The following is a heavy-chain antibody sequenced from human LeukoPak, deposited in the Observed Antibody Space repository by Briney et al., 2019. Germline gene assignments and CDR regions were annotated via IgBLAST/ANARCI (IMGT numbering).Heavy chain of an antibody. D-gene: IGHD1-26*01. J-gene: IGHJ6*03. CDR3: ARVEWELPGYYYYMDV. CDR2: INPNSGGT. CDR1: GYTFTGYY. Sequence: ASVKVSCKASGYTFTGYYMHWVRQAPGQGLEWMGRINPNSGGTNYAQKLQGRVTMTTDTSTSTAYMELRSLRSDDTAVYYCARVEWELPGYYYYMDVWGKGTTVTVSS. V-gene: IGHV1-2*06.